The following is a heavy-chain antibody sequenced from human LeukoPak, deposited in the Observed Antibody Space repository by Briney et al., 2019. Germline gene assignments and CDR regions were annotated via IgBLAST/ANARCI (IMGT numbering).Heavy chain of an antibody. Sequence: SQTLSLTCTVSGGSISSGDYSWSWIRQPPGKGLEWIGYIYYSGSTYYNPSLKSRVTISVDTSKNQFSLKLSSVTAADTAVYYCARVRANWNRDDYWGQGTLVTVSS. CDR3: ARVRANWNRDDY. CDR2: IYYSGST. V-gene: IGHV4-30-4*01. D-gene: IGHD1-1*01. J-gene: IGHJ4*02. CDR1: GGSISSGDYS.